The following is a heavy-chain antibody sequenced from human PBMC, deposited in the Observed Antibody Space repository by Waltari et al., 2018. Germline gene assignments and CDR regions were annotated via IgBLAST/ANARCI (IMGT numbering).Heavy chain of an antibody. CDR3: ARDLRGGYRLDWFDP. D-gene: IGHD3-16*01. J-gene: IGHJ5*02. V-gene: IGHV4-39*07. CDR1: GGSISSSSYY. CDR2: IYYSGST. Sequence: QLQLQESGPGLVKPSETLSLTCTVSGGSISSSSYYWGWLRQPPGKGLEWIGSIYYSGSTYYNPSLKSRVTISVDTSKNQFSLKLSSVTAADTAVYYCARDLRGGYRLDWFDPWGQGTLVTVSS.